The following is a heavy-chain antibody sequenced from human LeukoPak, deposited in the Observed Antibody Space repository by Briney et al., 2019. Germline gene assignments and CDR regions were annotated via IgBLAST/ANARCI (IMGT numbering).Heavy chain of an antibody. CDR1: GFTFNNYA. CDR3: AKDRPNYYGTNGHYYTRNGDY. D-gene: IGHD3-22*01. CDR2: ISGSGDYT. V-gene: IGHV3-23*01. J-gene: IGHJ4*02. Sequence: GGSLRLSCAASGFTFNNYAMCWVRQAPGKGLEWVSSISGSGDYTFYADSVKGRFTISRDNSKDTLYLQMNSLRVEDTAIYYCAKDRPNYYGTNGHYYTRNGDYWGQGTLVTVSS.